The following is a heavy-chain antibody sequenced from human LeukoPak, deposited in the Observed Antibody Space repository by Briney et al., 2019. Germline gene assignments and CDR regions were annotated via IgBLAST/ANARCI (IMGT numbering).Heavy chain of an antibody. D-gene: IGHD6-19*01. J-gene: IGHJ5*02. Sequence: SETLSLTCAVSGYSISSGYYWSWIRQPPGKGLEWIGYIYYSGSTNYNPSLKSRVTISVDTSKNQFSLKLSSVTAADTAVYYCARDNIAVAKRVNWFDPWGQGTLVTVSS. CDR2: IYYSGST. CDR1: GYSISSGYY. CDR3: ARDNIAVAKRVNWFDP. V-gene: IGHV4-61*01.